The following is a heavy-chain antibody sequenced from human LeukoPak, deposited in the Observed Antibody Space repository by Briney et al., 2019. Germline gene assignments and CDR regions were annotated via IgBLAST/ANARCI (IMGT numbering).Heavy chain of an antibody. CDR1: GFRFDIYA. CDR2: MTSPGNYI. D-gene: IGHD4-17*01. V-gene: IGHV3-23*01. CDR3: AKTTGDFGLTIDY. J-gene: IGHJ4*02. Sequence: GGSLRLSCAASGFRFDIYAMTWVRQAPGKGLERVSSMTSPGNYILYTDSVKGRFTISRDNFRNTLYLQMNSLRVEDTAIYYCAKTTGDFGLTIDYWGRGTLVTVSS.